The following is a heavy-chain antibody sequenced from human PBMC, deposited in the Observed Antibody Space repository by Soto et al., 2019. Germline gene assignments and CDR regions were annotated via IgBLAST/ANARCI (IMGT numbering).Heavy chain of an antibody. J-gene: IGHJ6*02. D-gene: IGHD3-3*01. V-gene: IGHV3-48*01. CDR3: AKAEYDFWSGYFYYGMDV. Sequence: VGSLRLSCAASGFTFSSYSMNWVRQAPWKGLEWVSYISSSSSTIYYADSVKGRFTISRDNSKNTLYLQMNSLRAEDTAVYYCAKAEYDFWSGYFYYGMDVWGQGTTVTVSS. CDR2: ISSSSSTI. CDR1: GFTFSSYS.